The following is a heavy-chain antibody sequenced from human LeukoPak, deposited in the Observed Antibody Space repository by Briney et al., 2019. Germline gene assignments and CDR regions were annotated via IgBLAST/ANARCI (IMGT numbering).Heavy chain of an antibody. CDR3: AQGAYGFGKKHTYYYIEV. D-gene: IGHD3-10*01. Sequence: SETLSLTCSVSGGSVIDSSWSWIRQPAGKGLEWIGRIFGSGGSNYNPSLKSRVTMSVDTSKNQFSLKLTSLTAADTALYFCAQGAYGFGKKHTYYYIEVWGKGTTVTVSS. CDR1: GGSVIDSS. CDR2: IFGSGGS. V-gene: IGHV4-4*07. J-gene: IGHJ6*03.